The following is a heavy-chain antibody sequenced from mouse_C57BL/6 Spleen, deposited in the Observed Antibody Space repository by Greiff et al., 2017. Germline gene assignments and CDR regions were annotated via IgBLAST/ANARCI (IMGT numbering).Heavy chain of an antibody. J-gene: IGHJ4*01. Sequence: QVQLQQSGAELVRPGTSVKMSCKASGYTFTNYWIGWAKQRPGHGLEWIGDIYPGGGYTNYNEKFKGKATLTADKSSSTAYMQFSSLTSEDSAIYYCAREGNYGSRGAMGYWGQGTSVTVSS. CDR1: GYTFTNYW. CDR2: IYPGGGYT. V-gene: IGHV1-63*01. CDR3: AREGNYGSRGAMGY. D-gene: IGHD1-1*01.